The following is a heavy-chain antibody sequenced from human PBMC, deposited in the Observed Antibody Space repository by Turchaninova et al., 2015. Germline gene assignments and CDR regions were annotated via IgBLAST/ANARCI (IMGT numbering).Heavy chain of an antibody. CDR2: ISSTSNYI. CDR1: GFTFSSYS. J-gene: IGHJ4*02. CDR3: ARDSAALFDY. D-gene: IGHD6-25*01. Sequence: EVQLVDSGGGLVKPGGSLRLSCAASGFTFSSYSMNWVRQTQGKGLEWVSSISSTSNYIYYADSVKGRFTISRDNPKNSLYLQMNSLRSYDTAVYYCARDSAALFDYWGQGTLVTVSS. V-gene: IGHV3-21*01.